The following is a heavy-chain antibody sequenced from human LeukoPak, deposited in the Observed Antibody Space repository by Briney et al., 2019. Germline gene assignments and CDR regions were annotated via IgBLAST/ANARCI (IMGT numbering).Heavy chain of an antibody. V-gene: IGHV5-51*01. D-gene: IGHD3-3*01. CDR2: IYPGDSDT. Sequence: GASLKISCKGSGYSFTSYWIGWVRQLPGKGLEWMGIIYPGDSDTRYSPSFQGQVTISADKSISTAYLQWSSLKASDTAMYYCARQGDYDFWSGYYTAGWFDPWGQGTLVTVSS. CDR1: GYSFTSYW. CDR3: ARQGDYDFWSGYYTAGWFDP. J-gene: IGHJ5*02.